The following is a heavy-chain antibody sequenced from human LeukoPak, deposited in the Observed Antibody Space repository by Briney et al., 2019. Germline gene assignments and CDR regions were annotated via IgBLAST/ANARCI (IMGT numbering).Heavy chain of an antibody. V-gene: IGHV3-21*01. J-gene: IGHJ4*02. D-gene: IGHD2/OR15-2a*01. Sequence: GGSLRLSCAASGFTFSSYSMNWLRQAPGKGLEWVSSISSSSSYIYYADSVKGRFTISRDNAKNSLYLQMNSLRAEDTAVYYCARVGTTGWGFDYWGQGTLVTVSS. CDR3: ARVGTTGWGFDY. CDR1: GFTFSSYS. CDR2: ISSSSSYI.